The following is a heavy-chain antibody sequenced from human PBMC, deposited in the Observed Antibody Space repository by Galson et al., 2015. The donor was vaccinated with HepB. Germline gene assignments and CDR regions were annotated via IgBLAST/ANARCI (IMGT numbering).Heavy chain of an antibody. CDR2: ISHSGGT. CDR1: GGSFSGHY. Sequence: ETLSLTCAVHGGSFSGHYWSWLRQPPGKGLEWIGEISHSGGTHYSPSLKNRVTISLDASKNQFSLKLNSLTAADTAVYYCARGHLGINMMVVVFTSVDWYYDVWGRGTLVTVSS. D-gene: IGHD3-22*01. J-gene: IGHJ2*01. CDR3: ARGHLGINMMVVVFTSVDWYYDV. V-gene: IGHV4-34*01.